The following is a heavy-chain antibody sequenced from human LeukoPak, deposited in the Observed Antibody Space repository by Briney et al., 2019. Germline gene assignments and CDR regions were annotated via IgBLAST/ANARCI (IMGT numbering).Heavy chain of an antibody. J-gene: IGHJ3*02. CDR1: GGSISSYY. Sequence: SETLSLTCTVSGGSISSYYWSWIRQPAGKGLEWIGRIYTSGSTNYNPSLKSRVTMSVDTSKNQFSLKLSSVTAADTAVYYCARGIGYCSSTSCYGGDAFDIWGQGTMVTVSS. CDR2: IYTSGST. CDR3: ARGIGYCSSTSCYGGDAFDI. V-gene: IGHV4-4*07. D-gene: IGHD2-2*01.